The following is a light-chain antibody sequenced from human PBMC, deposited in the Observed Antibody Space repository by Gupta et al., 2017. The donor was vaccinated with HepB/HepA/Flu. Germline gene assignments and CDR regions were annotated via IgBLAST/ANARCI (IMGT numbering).Light chain of an antibody. J-gene: IGKJ1*01. CDR1: QGVSRS. Sequence: EIVLTQSPATLSLSPGERATLSCRASQGVSRSLAWYQHKPGQAPRLLIYDAFNRATGFPARFSGSGSGTEFTLTISSQEPEDFAVYYCQQRSNCPGTFSQGTKVEIK. V-gene: IGKV3-11*01. CDR2: DAF. CDR3: QQRSNCPGT.